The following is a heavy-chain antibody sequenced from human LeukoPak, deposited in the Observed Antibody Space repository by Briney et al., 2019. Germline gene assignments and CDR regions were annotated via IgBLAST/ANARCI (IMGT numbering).Heavy chain of an antibody. CDR3: ARERDFYDSSGSPSY. CDR2: IYYSGST. CDR1: GGSISSSSYY. J-gene: IGHJ4*02. Sequence: SETLSLTCTVSGGSISSSSYYWGWIRQPPGKGLEWIGSIYYSGSTYYNPSLKSRVTISVDTSKNQFSLKVRSVTAADTAVYYCARERDFYDSSGSPSYWGQGTLVIVSS. V-gene: IGHV4-39*07. D-gene: IGHD3-22*01.